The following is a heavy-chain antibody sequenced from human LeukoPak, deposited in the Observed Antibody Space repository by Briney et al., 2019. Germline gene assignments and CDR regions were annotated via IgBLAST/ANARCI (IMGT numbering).Heavy chain of an antibody. CDR2: IYSGGKT. V-gene: IGHV3-53*01. CDR1: GFTVSGNH. Sequence: GGSLRLSCAASGFTVSGNHMTWFRQAPGKGLEWVSVIYSGGKTYYADSVKGRLTISRDNSKNTLYLQMNTLRAEDTAVYYCARLTGSYYFDYWGQGTLVTVSS. CDR3: ARLTGSYYFDY. D-gene: IGHD3-9*01. J-gene: IGHJ4*02.